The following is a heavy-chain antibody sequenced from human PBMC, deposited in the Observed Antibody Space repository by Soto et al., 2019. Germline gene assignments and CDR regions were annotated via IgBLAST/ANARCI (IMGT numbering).Heavy chain of an antibody. CDR1: GGSISNYY. V-gene: IGHV4-59*01. Sequence: SETLSLTCDVSGGSISNYYWTWVRQSPEKGLEWIGYMYYNGNINYNPSLKSRVTISIDTSKNQFSLTLKSVTAADTAVYYCASGGNWFDPWGQGVLVTVSS. CDR3: ASGGNWFDP. CDR2: MYYNGNI. D-gene: IGHD3-16*01. J-gene: IGHJ5*02.